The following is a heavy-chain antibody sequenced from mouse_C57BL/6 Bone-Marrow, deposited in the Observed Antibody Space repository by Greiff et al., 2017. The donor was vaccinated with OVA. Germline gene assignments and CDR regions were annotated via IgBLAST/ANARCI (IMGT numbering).Heavy chain of an antibody. CDR1: GYTFTSYW. CDR2: IDPSDSYT. CDR3: ARSPSWPHIMDY. D-gene: IGHD1-2*01. J-gene: IGHJ4*01. V-gene: IGHV1-69*01. Sequence: QVQLQQPGAELVMPGASVKLSCKASGYTFTSYWMHWVKQRPGQGLEWIGEIDPSDSYTNYNQKFKGKSTLTVDKSSSTAYMQLSSLTSVDSAVYYCARSPSWPHIMDYWGKGTPVTVSS.